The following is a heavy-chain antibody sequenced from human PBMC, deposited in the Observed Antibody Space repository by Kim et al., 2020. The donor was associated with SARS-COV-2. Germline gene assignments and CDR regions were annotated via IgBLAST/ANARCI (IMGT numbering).Heavy chain of an antibody. CDR3: ACGPFWPDAFDI. CDR1: GGTFSSYA. Sequence: SVKVSCKASGGTFSSYAISWVRQAPGQGLEWMGGIIPIFGTANYAQKFQGRVTITADESTSTAYMELSSLRSEDTAVYYCACGPFWPDAFDIWGQGTMVTVSS. CDR2: IIPIFGTA. D-gene: IGHD3-3*01. J-gene: IGHJ3*02. V-gene: IGHV1-69*13.